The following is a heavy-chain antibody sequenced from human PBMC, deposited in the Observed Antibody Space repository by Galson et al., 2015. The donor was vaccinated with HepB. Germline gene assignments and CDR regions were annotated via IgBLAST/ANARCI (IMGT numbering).Heavy chain of an antibody. J-gene: IGHJ2*01. CDR2: ISYDGSNK. D-gene: IGHD3-10*01. Sequence: SLRLSCAASGFTFSSYAMHWVRQAPGKGLEWVAVISYDGSNKYYADSVKGRFTISRDNSKNTLYLQMNSLRAEDTAVYYCARGYEVRGVMWEYWYFDLWGRGTLVTVSS. V-gene: IGHV3-30*04. CDR1: GFTFSSYA. CDR3: ARGYEVRGVMWEYWYFDL.